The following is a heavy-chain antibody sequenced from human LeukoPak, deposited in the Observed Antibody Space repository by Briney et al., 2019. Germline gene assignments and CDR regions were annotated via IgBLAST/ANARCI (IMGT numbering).Heavy chain of an antibody. V-gene: IGHV1-18*01. CDR1: GFTIDNYG. J-gene: IGHJ5*02. CDR3: ARGILGYCSSTSCYDWFDP. D-gene: IGHD2-2*01. CDR2: ISAYNDNT. Sequence: ASVKVSCKASGFTIDNYGFSWVRQAPGQGLECLGWISAYNDNTNSAQKFQGRVTMTKDTRTSTAYMELRSLRSDDTTVYYCARGILGYCSSTSCYDWFDPWGQGTLVTVSS.